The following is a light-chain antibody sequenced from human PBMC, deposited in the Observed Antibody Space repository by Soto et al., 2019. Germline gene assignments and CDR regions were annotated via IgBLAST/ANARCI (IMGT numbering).Light chain of an antibody. CDR2: EVS. CDR3: CSNAGDNTYV. Sequence: QSVLTQPASVSGSPGHSITISCIGTSSDVGSYNLVSWYQQYPGKAPKVIISEVSERPSGVSNRFSGSKSGNTASLTISGLQAEDEADYYCCSNAGDNTYVFGSGTKVTVL. J-gene: IGLJ1*01. V-gene: IGLV2-23*02. CDR1: SSDVGSYNL.